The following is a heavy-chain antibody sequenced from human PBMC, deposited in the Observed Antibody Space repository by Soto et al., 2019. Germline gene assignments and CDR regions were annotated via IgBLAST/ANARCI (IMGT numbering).Heavy chain of an antibody. CDR3: ARYKSNYYYGMDV. Sequence: ETLSLTCTVSGGSISSTNYYWGWIRQPPGQGLKWIVNVYYNGFTYYTPSLTSRVTISVDTSQNHFSLNLSSVTAADTVVYYCARYKSNYYYGMDVWGQGTKVTVSS. CDR2: VYYNGFT. J-gene: IGHJ6*02. V-gene: IGHV4-39*02. CDR1: GGSISSTNYY. D-gene: IGHD1-20*01.